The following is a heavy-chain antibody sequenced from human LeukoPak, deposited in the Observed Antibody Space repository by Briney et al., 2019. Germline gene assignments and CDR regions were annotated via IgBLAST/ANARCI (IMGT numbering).Heavy chain of an antibody. CDR2: INPNSGGT. V-gene: IGHV1-2*02. CDR1: GYTFTGYY. Sequence: ASVKVSCKASGYTFTGYYIHWVRQTPGQGLEWMGWINPNSGGTNYAQKFQGGVTMTRDTSISTAYMELSRLRSDDTAVYYCARVDSSPGNWGQGTLVTVSS. J-gene: IGHJ4*02. D-gene: IGHD6-13*01. CDR3: ARVDSSPGN.